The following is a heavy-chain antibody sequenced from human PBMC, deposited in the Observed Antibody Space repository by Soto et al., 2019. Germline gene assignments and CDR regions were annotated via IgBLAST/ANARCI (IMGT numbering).Heavy chain of an antibody. CDR2: IWYDGSNK. V-gene: IGHV3-33*01. CDR3: ARDYYDRSGYYYPFDY. CDR1: GFTFSSYG. D-gene: IGHD3-22*01. J-gene: IGHJ4*02. Sequence: QVQLVESGRGVVQPGRSLRLSCAASGFTFSSYGMHWVRQAPGKGLEWVAVIWYDGSNKYYADSVKGRFTISRDNSKNTLYLQMNSLRAEDTAVYYCARDYYDRSGYYYPFDYWGQGTLVTVSS.